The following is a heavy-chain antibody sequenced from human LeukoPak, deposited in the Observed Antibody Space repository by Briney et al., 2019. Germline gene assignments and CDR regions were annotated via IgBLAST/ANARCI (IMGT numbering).Heavy chain of an antibody. CDR1: GYTFTSYD. V-gene: IGHV1-8*01. D-gene: IGHD3-3*01. Sequence: ASVKVSCKASGYTFTSYDINWVRQATGQGLEWMGWMNPSSGNTGYAQKFQGRVTMTRNTSISTAYMELSSLRSEDTAVYYCARAEYYDFWSGYSDRYYYYGMDVWGQGTTVTVSS. J-gene: IGHJ6*02. CDR3: ARAEYYDFWSGYSDRYYYYGMDV. CDR2: MNPSSGNT.